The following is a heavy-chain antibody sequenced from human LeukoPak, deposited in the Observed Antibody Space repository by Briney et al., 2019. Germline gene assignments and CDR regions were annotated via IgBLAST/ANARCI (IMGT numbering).Heavy chain of an antibody. CDR3: ARHGSSWYYFDY. D-gene: IGHD6-13*01. CDR1: GGSMSSGSYY. V-gene: IGHV4-61*02. Sequence: SETLSLTCTVSGGSMSSGSYYWSWIRQPAGKGLEWIGRIYSSGSTNYNPSLKSRVTISIDTSKNQFSLKLSSVTAADTAVYYCARHGSSWYYFDYWGQGTLVTVSS. J-gene: IGHJ4*02. CDR2: IYSSGST.